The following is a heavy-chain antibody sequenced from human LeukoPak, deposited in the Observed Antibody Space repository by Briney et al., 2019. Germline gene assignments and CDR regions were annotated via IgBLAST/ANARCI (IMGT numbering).Heavy chain of an antibody. D-gene: IGHD6-19*01. CDR3: ATGYSSGWYFYFQH. V-gene: IGHV1-69*06. CDR2: IIPIFGTA. Sequence: ASVKVSCKASGYTFTNYGISWVRLAPGQGLEWMGGIIPIFGTANYAQKFQGRVTITADKSTSTAYMELSSLRSEDTAVYYCATGYSSGWYFYFQHWGQGSLVSVSS. CDR1: GYTFTNYG. J-gene: IGHJ1*01.